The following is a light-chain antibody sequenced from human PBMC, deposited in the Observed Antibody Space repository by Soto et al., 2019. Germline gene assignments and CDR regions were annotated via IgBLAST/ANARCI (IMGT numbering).Light chain of an antibody. V-gene: IGKV3-20*01. CDR2: GTS. J-gene: IGKJ2*03. CDR1: QSVSSNY. CDR3: QQYGNSPRYS. Sequence: EIVLTQSPGTLSLSLGERATLSCRASQSVSSNYLAWYQQKPGQAPSLLIYGTSSRATGIPDRFSGSGSGTDFTLSISRLEPEDFAVYYCQQYGNSPRYSFGQGTRLDIK.